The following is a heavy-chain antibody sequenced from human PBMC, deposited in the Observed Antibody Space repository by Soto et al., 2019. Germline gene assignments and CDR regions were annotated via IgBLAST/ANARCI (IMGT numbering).Heavy chain of an antibody. D-gene: IGHD5-18*01. CDR3: ARGLNGYLHYFDY. CDR1: GYTFTSYD. CDR2: MNPNSANT. Sequence: ASVKVSCKASGYTFTSYDINWVRQATGQGLEWMGWMNPNSANTGYAQKFQGRVTITRDTSASTAYMELSSLRSEDTAVYYCARGLNGYLHYFDYWGQGTPVTVSS. J-gene: IGHJ4*02. V-gene: IGHV1-8*01.